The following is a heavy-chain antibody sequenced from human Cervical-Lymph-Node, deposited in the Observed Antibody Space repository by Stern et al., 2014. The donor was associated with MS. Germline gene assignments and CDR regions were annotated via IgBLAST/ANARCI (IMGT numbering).Heavy chain of an antibody. V-gene: IGHV1-69*06. CDR3: AREVTMVGFDP. CDR1: GGTVSSHT. D-gene: IGHD3-10*02. Sequence: QVQLVQSGAEVKKPGSSVKVSCKASGGTVSSHTISWVRQAPGQGLERMVGIIPIFGTPNYALKFQGSVTITADKSTSTAYLELNSLRSDDSAVYYCAREVTMVGFDPWGQGTLVTVSS. J-gene: IGHJ5*02. CDR2: IIPIFGTP.